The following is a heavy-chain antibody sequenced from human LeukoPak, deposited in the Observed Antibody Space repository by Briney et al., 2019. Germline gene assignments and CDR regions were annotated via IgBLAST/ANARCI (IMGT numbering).Heavy chain of an antibody. D-gene: IGHD6-19*01. CDR2: ISSSSSYI. CDR3: ARDLRAVADY. V-gene: IGHV3-21*01. Sequence: PGRSLRLSCAASGFTFSSYAMHWVRQAPGKGLEWVSSISSSSSYIYYADSVKGRFTTSRDNAKNSLYLQMNSLRAEDTAVYYCARDLRAVADYWGQGTLVTVSS. CDR1: GFTFSSYA. J-gene: IGHJ4*02.